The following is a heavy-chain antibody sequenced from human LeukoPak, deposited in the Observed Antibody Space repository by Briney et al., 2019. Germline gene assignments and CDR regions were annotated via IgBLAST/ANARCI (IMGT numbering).Heavy chain of an antibody. Sequence: GGSLRLSCAASGFTFSSYAMSWVRQASGKGLEWVSAISGSGGSTYYADSVKGRFTISRDNSKNTLYLQMNSLRAEDTAVYYCAKDRKEYSSSSVYFDYWGQGTLVTVSS. CDR1: GFTFSSYA. V-gene: IGHV3-23*01. CDR3: AKDRKEYSSSSVYFDY. CDR2: ISGSGGST. D-gene: IGHD6-6*01. J-gene: IGHJ4*02.